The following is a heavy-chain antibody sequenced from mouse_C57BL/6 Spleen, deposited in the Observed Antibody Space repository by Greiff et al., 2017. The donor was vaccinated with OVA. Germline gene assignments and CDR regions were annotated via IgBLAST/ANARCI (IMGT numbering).Heavy chain of an antibody. CDR3: ARNYYGSSPWFAY. Sequence: QVQLKQSGPELVKPGASVKISCKASGYAFSSSWMNWVKQRPGKGLEWIGRIYPGDGDTNYNGKFKGKATLTADKSSSTAYMQLSSLTSEDSAVYFCARNYYGSSPWFAYWGQGTLVTVSA. CDR1: GYAFSSSW. V-gene: IGHV1-82*01. D-gene: IGHD1-1*01. J-gene: IGHJ3*01. CDR2: IYPGDGDT.